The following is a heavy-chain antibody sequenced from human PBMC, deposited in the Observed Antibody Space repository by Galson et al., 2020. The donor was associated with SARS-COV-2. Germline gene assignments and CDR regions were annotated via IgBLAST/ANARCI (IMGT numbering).Heavy chain of an antibody. J-gene: IGHJ4*02. D-gene: IGHD3-10*01. CDR2: ISSSGSTI. Sequence: GGSLRLSCAASGFTFSSYEMNWVRQALGKGLEWVSYISSSGSTIYYADSVKGRFTISRDNAKNSLYLQMNSLRAEDTAVYYCAGSNVLLRFRELFYWGQGTLVTVSS. V-gene: IGHV3-48*03. CDR3: AGSNVLLRFRELFY. CDR1: GFTFSSYE.